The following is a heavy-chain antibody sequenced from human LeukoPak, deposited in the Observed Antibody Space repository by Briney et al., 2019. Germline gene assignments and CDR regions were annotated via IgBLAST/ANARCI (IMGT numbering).Heavy chain of an antibody. V-gene: IGHV4-4*08. J-gene: IGHJ4*02. D-gene: IGHD1-14*01. CDR3: AREILGGFNPGAY. CDR2: MHRSGSP. Sequence: SVTLSFTCTGYTDSNNNNFWIRKRQPPGKGLEGIGEMHRSGSPNYNPFLQSRVTISIDRSRNQYVLERTSVTAADPADYYLAREILGGFNPGAYWGQGILVTVSS. CDR1: TDSNNNNF.